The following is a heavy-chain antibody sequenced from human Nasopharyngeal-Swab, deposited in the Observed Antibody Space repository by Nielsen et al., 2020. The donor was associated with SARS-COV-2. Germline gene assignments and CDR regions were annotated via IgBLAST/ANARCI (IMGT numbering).Heavy chain of an antibody. CDR2: ISYDGSNK. Sequence: GGFLRLSCAASGFTFSSYGMHWVRQAPGKGLEWVAVISYDGSNKYYADSVKGRFTISRDNSKNTLYLQMNSLRAEDTAVYYCAKDGALDYGLDYWGQGTLVTVSS. CDR3: AKDGALDYGLDY. J-gene: IGHJ4*02. V-gene: IGHV3-30*18. D-gene: IGHD4-17*01. CDR1: GFTFSSYG.